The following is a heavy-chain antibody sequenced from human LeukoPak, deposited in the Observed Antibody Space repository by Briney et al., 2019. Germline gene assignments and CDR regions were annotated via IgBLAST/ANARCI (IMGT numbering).Heavy chain of an antibody. CDR3: ARETYDFWSGSTDY. CDR2: IYTSGST. CDR1: GGSISSGSYC. D-gene: IGHD3-3*01. J-gene: IGHJ4*02. V-gene: IGHV4-61*02. Sequence: SQTLSLTCTVSGGSISSGSYCWSWIRQPAGKGLEWIGRIYTSGSTNYNPSLKSRVTISVDTSKNQFSLKLSSVTAADTAVYYCARETYDFWSGSTDYWGQGTLVTVSS.